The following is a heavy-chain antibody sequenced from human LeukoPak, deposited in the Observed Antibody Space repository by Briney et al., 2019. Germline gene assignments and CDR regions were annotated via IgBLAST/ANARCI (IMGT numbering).Heavy chain of an antibody. V-gene: IGHV3-23*01. J-gene: IGHJ5*02. CDR1: GFTLCSYA. CDR3: AKKGERTTGKLTWFDP. Sequence: GGSLRHSCAAPGFTLCSYAMSWVRQALRKGLEWVSGISGSGGSTYYADSVKGQFTISRDNPKNTLYLQMNSPRAEDTAVYYCAKKGERTTGKLTWFDPWGQGTLVTVSS. CDR2: ISGSGGST. D-gene: IGHD1-1*01.